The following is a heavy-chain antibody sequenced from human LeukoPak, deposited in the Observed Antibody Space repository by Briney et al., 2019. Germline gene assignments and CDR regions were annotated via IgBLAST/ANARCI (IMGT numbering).Heavy chain of an antibody. CDR2: IYYSGST. CDR1: GGSISSYY. V-gene: IGHV4-59*01. D-gene: IGHD3-22*01. Sequence: SETLSLTCTVSGGSISSYYWSWLRQPPGKGLEWLGYIYYSGSTNHNPSLKRRVTISVDTSKNQFSLKLSSVTAADTAVYYCARVHYYDSSGYYDPNYFDYWGQGTLVTVSS. J-gene: IGHJ4*02. CDR3: ARVHYYDSSGYYDPNYFDY.